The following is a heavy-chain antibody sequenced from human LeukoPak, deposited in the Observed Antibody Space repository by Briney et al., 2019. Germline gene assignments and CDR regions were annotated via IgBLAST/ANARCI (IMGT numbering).Heavy chain of an antibody. CDR2: INPSGGST. D-gene: IGHD1-26*01. J-gene: IGHJ3*02. Sequence: GASVKVSCKTSGYTFTSYYMHWVRQAPGQGLEWMGIINPSGGSTSYAQKFQGRVTMTRDTSTSTVYMELSSLRSEDTAVYYCARDRVGATRGLGAFDIWGQGTMVTVSS. V-gene: IGHV1-46*01. CDR1: GYTFTSYY. CDR3: ARDRVGATRGLGAFDI.